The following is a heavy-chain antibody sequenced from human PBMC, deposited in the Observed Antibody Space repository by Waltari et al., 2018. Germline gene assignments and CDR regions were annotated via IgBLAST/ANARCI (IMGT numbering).Heavy chain of an antibody. Sequence: QVQLVQSGAEVKKPGASVKVSFKASGYTFSAYFSPWVRQAPGQGLEWMGRIDPNSGGTNYAQKFQGRVTMTRDTSISTIYMELRRLTFDDTALYYCARDASTAVPEGDAFDIWGQGTMVAVSA. CDR3: ARDASTAVPEGDAFDI. J-gene: IGHJ3*02. CDR2: IDPNSGGT. V-gene: IGHV1-2*06. CDR1: GYTFSAYF. D-gene: IGHD6-19*01.